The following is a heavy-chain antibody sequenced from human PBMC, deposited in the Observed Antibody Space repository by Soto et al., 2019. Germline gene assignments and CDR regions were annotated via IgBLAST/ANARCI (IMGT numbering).Heavy chain of an antibody. V-gene: IGHV1-18*01. J-gene: IGHJ4*02. CDR3: ARDRARPTVTFFDY. CDR2: ISAYNGNT. CDR1: GYTFTSYG. D-gene: IGHD4-17*01. Sequence: ASVKVSCKASGYTFTSYGISWVRQAPGQGLEWMGWISAYNGNTDYAQKVQARVTMTTDTSTSTAYMELRSLRSDDTAVYYCARDRARPTVTFFDYWGQGTLVTVSS.